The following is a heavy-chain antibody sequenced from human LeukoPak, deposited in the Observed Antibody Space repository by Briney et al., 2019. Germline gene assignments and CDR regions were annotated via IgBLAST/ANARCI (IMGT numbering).Heavy chain of an antibody. V-gene: IGHV3-74*01. Sequence: PGGSLRLSCAASGFTFSSYWMHWVRQPPGTGLVLVSRINSDGRSTSYADSVKGRFTISRDNAKNTLYLQMNSLRAEDTAVYYCTRAYSSSGFVVDYWGQGTLVTVSS. CDR2: INSDGRST. J-gene: IGHJ4*02. D-gene: IGHD6-13*01. CDR1: GFTFSSYW. CDR3: TRAYSSSGFVVDY.